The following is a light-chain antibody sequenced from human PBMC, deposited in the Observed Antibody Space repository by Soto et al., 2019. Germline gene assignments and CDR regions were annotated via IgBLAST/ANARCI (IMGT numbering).Light chain of an antibody. CDR2: GAS. V-gene: IGKV3-20*01. J-gene: IGKJ4*01. CDR1: QSVSRY. CDR3: QQYQSLT. Sequence: ETVMTQSPATLSVSPGERATLSCRASQSVSRYLAWYQKKPGQAPRLLIHGASSRVTGIPDRFSGSGSGTDFTLTTTRLEPEDFAVYYCQQYQSLTFGGGTKVDIK.